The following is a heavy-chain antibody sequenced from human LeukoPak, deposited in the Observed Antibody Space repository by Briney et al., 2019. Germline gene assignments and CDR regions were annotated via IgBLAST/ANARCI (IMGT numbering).Heavy chain of an antibody. CDR1: GGSFSGYY. CDR2: INHSGST. D-gene: IGHD3-10*01. J-gene: IGHJ6*02. V-gene: IGHV4-34*01. Sequence: KPSETLSLTCAVYGGSFSGYYWSWIRQPPGKGLEWLGEINHSGSTNYNPSLKSRVTISVDTSKNQFSLKLSSVTAADTAVYYCAGGVYYGSGSYPYYYYYGMDVWGQGTTVTVSS. CDR3: AGGVYYGSGSYPYYYYYGMDV.